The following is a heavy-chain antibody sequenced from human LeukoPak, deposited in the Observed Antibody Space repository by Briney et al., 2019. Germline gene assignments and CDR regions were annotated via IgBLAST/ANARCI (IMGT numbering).Heavy chain of an antibody. D-gene: IGHD1-14*01. CDR2: IIPIFGTA. CDR1: GGTFSSYA. Sequence: SVKVSCKASGGTFSSYAISWVRQAPGQGLEWMGGIIPIFGTANYAQKFQGRVTITADESTSTAYMELSSLRSEDTAVYYRARGDLPDFNYFDYWGQGTLVTVSS. CDR3: ARGDLPDFNYFDY. J-gene: IGHJ4*02. V-gene: IGHV1-69*13.